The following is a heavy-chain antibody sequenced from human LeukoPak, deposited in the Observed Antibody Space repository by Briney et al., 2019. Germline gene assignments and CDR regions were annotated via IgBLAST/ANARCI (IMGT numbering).Heavy chain of an antibody. CDR2: IRSKANTYAT. CDR1: GFTFSGSA. V-gene: IGHV3-73*01. D-gene: IGHD4/OR15-4a*01. CDR3: TSRLTSHYYYMDV. J-gene: IGHJ6*03. Sequence: GGTLRLSCAASGFTFSGSAMHWVRQASGKGLEWVGRIRSKANTYATAYAASVKGRFTISRDDSKNTAYLQMNSLKTEDTAVYYCTSRLTSHYYYMDVWGKGTTVTVSS.